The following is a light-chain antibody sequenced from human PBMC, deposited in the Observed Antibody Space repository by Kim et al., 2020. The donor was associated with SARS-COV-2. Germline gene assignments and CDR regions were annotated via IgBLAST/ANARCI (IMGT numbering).Light chain of an antibody. V-gene: IGKV1-33*01. CDR2: DAS. CDR3: QQYDNPPFT. CDR1: LDIRNY. Sequence: SPSVGDRVTITCQASLDIRNYLNWYQQKPGKAPKLLIYDASNLEAGVPSRFSGSGAGSHFTFTISSLQPEDIATYYCQQYDNPPFTFGQGTKLEI. J-gene: IGKJ2*01.